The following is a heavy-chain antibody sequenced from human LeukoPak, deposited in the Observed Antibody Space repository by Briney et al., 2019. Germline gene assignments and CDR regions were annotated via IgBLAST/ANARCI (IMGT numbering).Heavy chain of an antibody. V-gene: IGHV1-2*02. J-gene: IGHJ4*02. CDR2: INPKSGGT. CDR3: ARGRLERYFDWLLGDF. Sequence: ASVKVSCEATVYTFTAYYMHWVRQAPGQGLEWMGWINPKSGGTNYAQKFQGRVTMTRDTSINTAYMELSRLRSDDTAVYYCARGRLERYFDWLLGDFWGRGTLVTVSS. D-gene: IGHD3-9*01. CDR1: VYTFTAYY.